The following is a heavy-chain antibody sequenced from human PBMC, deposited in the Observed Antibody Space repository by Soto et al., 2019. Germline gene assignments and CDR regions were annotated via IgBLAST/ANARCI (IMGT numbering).Heavy chain of an antibody. V-gene: IGHV4-59*02. CDR1: GGSVSTYY. Sequence: QVQLQESGPGLVKPSETLSLTCTVSGGSVSTYYWSWIRQPPGKGLEWIAYIYYSGSTSYNPSLTRRVTISVDTSKNQFSLKLSSVTAADTAVYYCARTYDDSGPNSGGYGFDIWGQGTMVPVSS. CDR2: IYYSGST. J-gene: IGHJ3*02. CDR3: ARTYDDSGPNSGGYGFDI. D-gene: IGHD3-22*01.